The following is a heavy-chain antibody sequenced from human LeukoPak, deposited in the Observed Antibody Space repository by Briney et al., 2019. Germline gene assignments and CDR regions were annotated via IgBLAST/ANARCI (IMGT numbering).Heavy chain of an antibody. V-gene: IGHV4-39*01. D-gene: IGHD3-10*01. CDR3: ARRSESAYGSGLPLWLVDY. J-gene: IGHJ4*02. CDR2: IYYSGST. Sequence: SETPSLTCTVSGGSISSSSYYWGWIRQPPGKGLVWIGSIYYSGSTYYNPSLKSRVTISVDTSKNQFSLKLSSVTVADTAVYYCARRSESAYGSGLPLWLVDYWGQGTLVTVSS. CDR1: GGSISSSSYY.